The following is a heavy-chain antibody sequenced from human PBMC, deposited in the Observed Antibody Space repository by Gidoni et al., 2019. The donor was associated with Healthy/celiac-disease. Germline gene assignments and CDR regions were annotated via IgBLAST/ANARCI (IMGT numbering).Heavy chain of an antibody. Sequence: EVQLVESGGGLVPPGGSLRLSFAASGFPFSSYSMNWVRQAPGKGLEWVSYISSSSSTIYYADSVKGRFTISRDNAKNSLYLQMNSLRAEDTAVYYCARGVLTSQPGHYWGQGTLVTVSS. CDR3: ARGVLTSQPGHY. V-gene: IGHV3-48*01. J-gene: IGHJ4*02. CDR1: GFPFSSYS. CDR2: ISSSSSTI. D-gene: IGHD3-9*01.